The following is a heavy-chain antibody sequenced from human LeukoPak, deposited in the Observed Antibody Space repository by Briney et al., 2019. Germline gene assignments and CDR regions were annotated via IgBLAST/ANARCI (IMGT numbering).Heavy chain of an antibody. CDR1: GYTFTRTG. V-gene: IGHV1-18*01. J-gene: IGHJ3*01. CDR3: ARVDGNWVSRPFDL. D-gene: IGHD1-1*01. Sequence: ASVKVSCKASGYTFTRTGINWVRQAPGQGLEWMGWISPYNDNTKYAQKFQGRLTVTTDTSTTTAYMDLRSLRSDDTALYYCARVDGNWVSRPFDLWGQGTMVTVSS. CDR2: ISPYNDNT.